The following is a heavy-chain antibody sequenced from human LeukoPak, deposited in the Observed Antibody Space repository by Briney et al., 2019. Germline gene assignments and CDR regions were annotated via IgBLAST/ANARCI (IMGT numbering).Heavy chain of an antibody. CDR1: GFTFSSYG. D-gene: IGHD6-13*01. J-gene: IGHJ4*02. CDR3: AKDHSRGSSWSDY. V-gene: IGHV3-30*18. CDR2: ISYDGSNK. Sequence: GGSLRLSCAASGFTFSSYGMHWVRQAPGKGLEWVAVISYDGSNKYYADSVKGRFTISRDNSKNTLYLQMNSLRAEDTAVYYCAKDHSRGSSWSDYWGQGTLVTVSS.